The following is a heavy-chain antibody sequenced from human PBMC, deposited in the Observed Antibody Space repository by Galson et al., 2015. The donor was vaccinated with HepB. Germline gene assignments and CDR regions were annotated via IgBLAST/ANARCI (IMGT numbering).Heavy chain of an antibody. CDR1: GFTFDDYG. J-gene: IGHJ3*02. Sequence: SLRLSCAASGFTFDDYGMSWVRQAPGKGLEWVSGINWNGGSTGYADSVKGRCTISRDNAKNSLYLQMNSLRAEDTALYHCARGVSYGGNSHDAFDIWGQGTLVTVSS. CDR2: INWNGGST. CDR3: ARGVSYGGNSHDAFDI. D-gene: IGHD4-23*01. V-gene: IGHV3-20*01.